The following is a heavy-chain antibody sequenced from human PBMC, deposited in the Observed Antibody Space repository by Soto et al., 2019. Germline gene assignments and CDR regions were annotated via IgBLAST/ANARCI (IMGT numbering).Heavy chain of an antibody. CDR3: ARGQHYGGDYYYYSMDV. CDR2: ISAYNGNT. Sequence: ASVKGSCKASGYTFTSYGISWGRQAPGQGLEWMGWISAYNGNTNYAQKLQGRGTMTTDTATSTAYMEPRSLRTDDTAVYYCARGQHYGGDYYYYSMDVWGQGTTVTVSS. J-gene: IGHJ6*02. V-gene: IGHV1-18*01. CDR1: GYTFTSYG. D-gene: IGHD4-17*01.